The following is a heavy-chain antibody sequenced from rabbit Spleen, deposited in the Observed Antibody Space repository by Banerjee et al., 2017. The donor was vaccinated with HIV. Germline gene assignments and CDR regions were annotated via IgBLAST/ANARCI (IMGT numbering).Heavy chain of an antibody. CDR1: GFDFSSYY. D-gene: IGHD7-1*01. J-gene: IGHJ4*01. V-gene: IGHV1S7*01. CDR3: VRDQAGYAGYGPWYFNL. CDR2: FDPVFGST. Sequence: QLVESGGGLVQPGGSLKVSCIASGFDFSSYYMSWVRQAPGKGLEWIGYFDPVFGSTYYASWVNGQFTISRHNAQNKLYLQLNSLTAADTATYFCVRDQAGYAGYGPWYFNLWGPGTLVTVS.